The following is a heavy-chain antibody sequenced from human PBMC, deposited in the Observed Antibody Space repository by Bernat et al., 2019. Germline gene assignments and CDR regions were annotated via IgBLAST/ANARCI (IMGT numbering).Heavy chain of an antibody. CDR2: IYHSGST. V-gene: IGHV4-4*02. D-gene: IGHD3-22*01. Sequence: QVQLQESGPGLVKPSGTLSLTCAVSGGSISSSNWWSWVSQPPGKGLEWSGEIYHSGSTNYNQPHKSRGTISVDKSKNQISLKLSSVTAADTAVYYCAVVKGYWGQGTLVTVSS. CDR3: AVVKGY. CDR1: GGSISSSNW. J-gene: IGHJ4*02.